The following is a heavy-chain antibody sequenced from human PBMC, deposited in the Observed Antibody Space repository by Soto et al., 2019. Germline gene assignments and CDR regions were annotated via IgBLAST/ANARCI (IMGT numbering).Heavy chain of an antibody. J-gene: IGHJ6*04. CDR2: ISGSGGST. CDR3: AKVPLSTVGYYYGMDV. D-gene: IGHD3-10*01. Sequence: PGVSLRLSWAASGFTFSSYAMSWVRQAPGKGLEWVSAISGSGGSTYYADSVKGRFTISRDNSKNTLYLQMNSLRAEDTAVYYCAKVPLSTVGYYYGMDVWGKGTTVTVSS. CDR1: GFTFSSYA. V-gene: IGHV3-23*01.